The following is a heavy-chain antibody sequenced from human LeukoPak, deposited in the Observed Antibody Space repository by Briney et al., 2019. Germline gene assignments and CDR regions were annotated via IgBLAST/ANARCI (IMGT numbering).Heavy chain of an antibody. J-gene: IGHJ4*02. CDR2: IWYDGSNK. D-gene: IGHD6-13*01. CDR1: GFTFRSYG. Sequence: GGALRLSCAATGFTFRSYGMHWVRQAPGKGLEWVAVIWYDGSNKYYADSVNGRFTMSRDNSDNTLYLQMNSLRAEDTALYYCASEGIAVDRGIGYFDYWGQGTLITVSS. V-gene: IGHV3-33*01. CDR3: ASEGIAVDRGIGYFDY.